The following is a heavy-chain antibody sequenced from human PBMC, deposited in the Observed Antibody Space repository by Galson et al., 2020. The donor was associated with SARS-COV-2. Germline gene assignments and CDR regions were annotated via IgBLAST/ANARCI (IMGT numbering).Heavy chain of an antibody. D-gene: IGHD3-10*01. J-gene: IGHJ6*03. CDR3: ARGHRGVVPSPVLGLGPYYSYYYMDV. CDR2: INIGGNT. CDR1: GGSFSGYS. V-gene: IGHV4-34*01. Sequence: SETLSLTCAVSGGSFSGYSWTWIRQPPGKGLEWIGEINIGGNTNYSPSLRSRVTVSVDTSTNQFSLNLRSVTAADTALYYCARGHRGVVPSPVLGLGPYYSYYYMDVWDKGTTVTVSS.